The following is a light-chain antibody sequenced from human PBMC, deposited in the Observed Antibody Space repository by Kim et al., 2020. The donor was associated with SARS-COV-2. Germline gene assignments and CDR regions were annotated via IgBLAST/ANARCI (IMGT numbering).Light chain of an antibody. J-gene: IGKJ4*01. Sequence: IRMTQSPSSFSASTGDRVTITCRASQGISSYLAWYQQKPGKAPKLLIYAASTLQSGVPSRFSGSGSGTDFTLTISCLQSEDFATYYCQQYYSYPLTFGGGTKVDIK. V-gene: IGKV1-8*01. CDR3: QQYYSYPLT. CDR2: AAS. CDR1: QGISSY.